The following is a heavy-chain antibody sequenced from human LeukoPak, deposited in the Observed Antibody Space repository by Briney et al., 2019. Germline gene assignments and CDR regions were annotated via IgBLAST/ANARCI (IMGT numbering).Heavy chain of an antibody. CDR2: IYYSGST. CDR1: GGSISSYC. J-gene: IGHJ6*03. Sequence: SETLSLTCTVSGGSISSYCWSWIRQPPGKGLEWIGDIYYSGSTNYNPSLKSRVTISVDTSKNQYSLKLSSVTAADTAVYYCARESRDYDYVWGSHEYYYYYYMDVWGKGTTVTVSS. CDR3: ARESRDYDYVWGSHEYYYYYYMDV. D-gene: IGHD3-16*01. V-gene: IGHV4-59*01.